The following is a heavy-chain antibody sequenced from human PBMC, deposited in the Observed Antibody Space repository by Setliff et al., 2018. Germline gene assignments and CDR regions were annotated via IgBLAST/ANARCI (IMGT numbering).Heavy chain of an antibody. CDR3: ASNSAHYGDSSPFDY. J-gene: IGHJ4*02. CDR2: VDPEDGET. Sequence: ASVKVSCKVSGYTFTDYYMHWVQQAPGKGLEWMGLVDPEDGETIYAQKFQGRVTITADESTSTAYMELSSLRSEDTAVYYCASNSAHYGDSSPFDYWGQGTLVTVSS. CDR1: GYTFTDYY. V-gene: IGHV1-69-2*01. D-gene: IGHD4-17*01.